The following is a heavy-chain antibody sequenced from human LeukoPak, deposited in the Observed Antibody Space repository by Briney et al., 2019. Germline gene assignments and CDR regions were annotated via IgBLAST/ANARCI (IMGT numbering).Heavy chain of an antibody. J-gene: IGHJ4*02. CDR3: ARVTPDFWSGYRNY. CDR1: RCTFTSYD. V-gene: IGHV1-8*01. CDR2: MNPNSGNT. D-gene: IGHD3-3*01. Sequence: GASVKVSCKPSRCTFTSYDINWVRQATGQGLEWMGWMNPNSGNTGYAQKFQGRVTMTRDTSISTAYMELSSLRSEDTAVYYCARVTPDFWSGYRNYWGQGTLVTVSS.